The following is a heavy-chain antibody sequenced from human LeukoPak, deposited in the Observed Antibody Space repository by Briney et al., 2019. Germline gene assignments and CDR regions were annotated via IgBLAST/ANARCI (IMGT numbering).Heavy chain of an antibody. CDR1: GFTFGDYA. CDR3: ARDPPAY. CDR2: IRRNAYGGTT. V-gene: IGHV3-49*04. Sequence: GGSLRLSCTASGFTFGDYAMSWVRQAPGKELEWVGFIRRNAYGGTTEYAASVKGRFTISRDDSRSMAYLQMNSLRAEDTAVYYCARDPPAYWGQGILVTVSS. J-gene: IGHJ4*02.